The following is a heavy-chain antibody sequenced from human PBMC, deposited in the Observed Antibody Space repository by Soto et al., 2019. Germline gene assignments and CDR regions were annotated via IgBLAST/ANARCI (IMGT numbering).Heavy chain of an antibody. CDR2: IWYDGSNK. Sequence: GGSLRLSCAASGFTFSSYGMHWVRQAPGKGLEWVAVIWYDGSNKYYADSVKGRFTISRDNSKNTLYLQMNSLRAEDTAVYYCARDRNYDSSGYYPQFDYWGQGTLVTV. V-gene: IGHV3-33*01. CDR3: ARDRNYDSSGYYPQFDY. D-gene: IGHD3-22*01. CDR1: GFTFSSYG. J-gene: IGHJ4*02.